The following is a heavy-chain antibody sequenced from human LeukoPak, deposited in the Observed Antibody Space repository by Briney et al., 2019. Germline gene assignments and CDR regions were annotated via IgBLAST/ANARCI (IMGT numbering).Heavy chain of an antibody. CDR1: GGSISSGDYY. D-gene: IGHD3-10*01. V-gene: IGHV4-30-4*08. CDR2: IYYSGST. Sequence: PSQTLSLTCTVSGGSISSGDYYWSWIRQPPGKGLEWIGYIYYSGSTYYNPSLKSRVTISVDTSKNQFSLKLSSVTAAETAVYYCARLFGPIYGSALADNFVYWGQGTLATVSS. J-gene: IGHJ4*02. CDR3: ARLFGPIYGSALADNFVY.